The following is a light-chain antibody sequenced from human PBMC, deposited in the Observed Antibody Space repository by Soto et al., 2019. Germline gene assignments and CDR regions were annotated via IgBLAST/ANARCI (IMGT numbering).Light chain of an antibody. CDR3: QSADSTGTYVV. V-gene: IGLV3-25*03. J-gene: IGLJ2*01. CDR2: RDS. CDR1: VLAKQY. Sequence: SYELTQPPSVSVSPGQTARITCSGDVLAKQYAFWYQQKPGQAPLLVIYRDSERPSGIPERFSGSSSGTTVTLTISGVQAEDETDYYCQSADSTGTYVVFGGGTKLTVL.